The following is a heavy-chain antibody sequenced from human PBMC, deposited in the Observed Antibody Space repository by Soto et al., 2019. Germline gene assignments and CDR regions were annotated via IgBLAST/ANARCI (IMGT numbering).Heavy chain of an antibody. J-gene: IGHJ6*02. CDR2: INPSGGST. Sequence: GSSVKVSCKASGYTFTSYYMHWVRQAPGQGLEWMGIINPSGGSTSYAQKFQGRVTMTRDTSTSTVYMELSSLRSEDTAVYYCARDIERGGLGELFRYYYYYGMDGWG. D-gene: IGHD3-10*01. CDR3: ARDIERGGLGELFRYYYYYGMDG. CDR1: GYTFTSYY. V-gene: IGHV1-46*01.